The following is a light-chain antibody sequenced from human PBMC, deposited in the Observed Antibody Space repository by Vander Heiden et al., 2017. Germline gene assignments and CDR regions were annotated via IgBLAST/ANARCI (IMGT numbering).Light chain of an antibody. V-gene: IGKV4-1*01. CDR1: QSVLYSPNNKNY. CDR3: HQYSSTPRM. J-gene: IGKJ1*01. CDR2: WAS. Sequence: DIVMTQSPDSLAVSLGERATINCKSSQSVLYSPNNKNYLAWYQQKPGQPPKLLIYWASTRQSGVPDRFSGSGSGTDFTLTISRLQAEDVAVYFCHQYSSTPRMFGQGTKVEIK.